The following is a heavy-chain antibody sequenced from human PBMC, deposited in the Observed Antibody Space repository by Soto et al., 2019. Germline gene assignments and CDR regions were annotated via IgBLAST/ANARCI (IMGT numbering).Heavy chain of an antibody. D-gene: IGHD2-21*02. V-gene: IGHV3-33*06. CDR2: IWYDGSNQ. J-gene: IGHJ4*02. CDR1: GFIFTTYG. CDR3: VKDHCGGDCYSDPYFDY. Sequence: QVQLVESGGGVVQPGRSLRLSCAASGFIFTTYGLQWVRQAPCKGLEWVAVIWYDGSNQYYADSVKGRFTISRDNSKNILYLEMNSVRVEDTAVYYCVKDHCGGDCYSDPYFDYWGQGTMVNVSS.